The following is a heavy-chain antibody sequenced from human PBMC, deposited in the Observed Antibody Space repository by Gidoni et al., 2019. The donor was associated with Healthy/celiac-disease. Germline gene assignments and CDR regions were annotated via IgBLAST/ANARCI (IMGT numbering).Heavy chain of an antibody. CDR3: ARAKPGYSSGWYKYNWFDP. Sequence: QVQLQQWGAGLLKPSETLSLTCAVYGGSFSGSYWSWIRQPPGKGLEWIGEINHSGSTNYNPSLKSLVTISVDTSKTQFSLKLSSVTATETAVYYCARAKPGYSSGWYKYNWFDPWGQGTLVTVSS. J-gene: IGHJ5*02. V-gene: IGHV4-34*01. CDR1: GGSFSGSY. D-gene: IGHD6-19*01. CDR2: INHSGST.